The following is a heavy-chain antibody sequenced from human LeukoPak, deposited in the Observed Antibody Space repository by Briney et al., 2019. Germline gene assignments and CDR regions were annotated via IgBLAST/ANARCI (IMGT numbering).Heavy chain of an antibody. CDR3: ARTKEGDYGDPRDAFDI. CDR1: GGSISSYY. Sequence: SETLSLTCTVSGGSISSYYWSWIRQPPGKGLEWIGYIYYSGSTNYNPSLKSRVTISVDTSKNQFSLKLSSVTAADTAVYYCARTKEGDYGDPRDAFDIWGQGTMVTVSS. CDR2: IYYSGST. V-gene: IGHV4-59*01. D-gene: IGHD4-17*01. J-gene: IGHJ3*02.